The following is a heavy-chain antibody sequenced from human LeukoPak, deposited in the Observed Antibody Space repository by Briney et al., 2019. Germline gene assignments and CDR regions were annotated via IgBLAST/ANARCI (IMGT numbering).Heavy chain of an antibody. Sequence: SETLSLTCAVHGGSFSGYYWSWIRQPPGKGLEWIGEINHSGSTNYNPSLKSRVTISLDTSKNQFSLKLSSVTAADTAVYYCARRLYAYQPKSGFDYWGQGTLVTVSS. J-gene: IGHJ4*02. D-gene: IGHD2-8*01. CDR3: ARRLYAYQPKSGFDY. V-gene: IGHV4-34*01. CDR1: GGSFSGYY. CDR2: INHSGST.